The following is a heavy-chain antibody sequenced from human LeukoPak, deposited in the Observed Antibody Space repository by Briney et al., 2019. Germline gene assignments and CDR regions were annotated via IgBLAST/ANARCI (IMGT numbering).Heavy chain of an antibody. J-gene: IGHJ4*02. D-gene: IGHD6-13*01. CDR3: AKDTSTRWYSSTPLPGDY. CDR2: ITGSGGNT. V-gene: IGHV3-23*01. Sequence: PGGSLRLSCAASGFTFSSYAMSWVRQAPGKGLEWVSGITGSGGNTYYADSVKGRFTISRDNSKNTLYLQMSSLRAEGTAIYYCAKDTSTRWYSSTPLPGDYWGQGGLVTVSS. CDR1: GFTFSSYA.